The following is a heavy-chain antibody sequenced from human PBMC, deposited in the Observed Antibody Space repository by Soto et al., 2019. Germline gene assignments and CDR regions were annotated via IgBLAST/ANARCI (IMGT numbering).Heavy chain of an antibody. Sequence: PSEALSLTCTVSGGSISSSSYYWAWIRQPPGKGLEWIGSIYYSGSTYYNPSLKSRVTISVDTSKNQFSLKLSSVTAADTAVYYCARQSVWFGSYYYYGMDVWGQGTTVTVSS. CDR2: IYYSGST. CDR3: ARQSVWFGSYYYYGMDV. CDR1: GGSISSSSYY. V-gene: IGHV4-39*01. J-gene: IGHJ6*02. D-gene: IGHD3-10*01.